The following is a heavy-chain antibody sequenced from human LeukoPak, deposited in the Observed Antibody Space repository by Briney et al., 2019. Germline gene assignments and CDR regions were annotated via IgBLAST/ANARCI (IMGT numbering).Heavy chain of an antibody. CDR1: GGSISSRSYY. V-gene: IGHV4-39*02. CDR3: ARDYGDSGNNWFDP. D-gene: IGHD4-17*01. CDR2: IYYSGST. J-gene: IGHJ5*02. Sequence: SETLSLTCTVSGGSISSRSYYWGWIRQPPGKGLEWIGSIYYSGSTYYNPSLKSRVTISVDTSKNQFSLRLSSVTAADTAVYYCARDYGDSGNNWFDPWGQGTLVTVSS.